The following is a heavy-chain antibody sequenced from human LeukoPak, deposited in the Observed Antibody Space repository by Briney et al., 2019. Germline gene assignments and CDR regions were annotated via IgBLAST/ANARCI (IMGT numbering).Heavy chain of an antibody. CDR3: AKDYYDSSGYYLDY. D-gene: IGHD3-22*01. J-gene: IGHJ4*02. Sequence: GVSLRLSCAASGFTFSSYTMSWVRQAPGMGLEWVSAISGSGISTYYADSVKGRFTISRDNSKNTLFLQMNSLRAEDTAIYYCAKDYYDSSGYYLDYWGQGTLVTVSS. CDR2: ISGSGIST. V-gene: IGHV3-23*01. CDR1: GFTFSSYT.